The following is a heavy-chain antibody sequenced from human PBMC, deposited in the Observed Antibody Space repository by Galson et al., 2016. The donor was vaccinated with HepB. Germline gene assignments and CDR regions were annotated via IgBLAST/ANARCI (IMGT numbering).Heavy chain of an antibody. Sequence: SETLSLTCVVSGGSISSNNWWNWVRQPPGKGLEWIGEIYHSGSTNYNPSPKSRVTISVDKSKNQFSLKLSSVTAADTAVYYCAKLSYCTTASCHSVTGNWFDPWGQGTLVTVSS. CDR3: AKLSYCTTASCHSVTGNWFDP. D-gene: IGHD2-2*01. CDR2: IYHSGST. CDR1: GGSISSNNW. V-gene: IGHV4-4*02. J-gene: IGHJ5*02.